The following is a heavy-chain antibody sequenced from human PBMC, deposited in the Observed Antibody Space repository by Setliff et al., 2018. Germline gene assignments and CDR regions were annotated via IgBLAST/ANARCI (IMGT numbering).Heavy chain of an antibody. CDR1: GGTFSSYA. V-gene: IGHV1-18*01. CDR3: ATEKFPGDWGDY. Sequence: ASVKVSCKASGGTFSSYAISWVRQAPGQELGWMGRINPNSGGTNYAQKFQGRVTMTTDTSTRTANMEVTSLRSDDTAVYYCATEKFPGDWGDYWGQGTLVTVSS. J-gene: IGHJ4*02. CDR2: INPNSGGT. D-gene: IGHD2-21*01.